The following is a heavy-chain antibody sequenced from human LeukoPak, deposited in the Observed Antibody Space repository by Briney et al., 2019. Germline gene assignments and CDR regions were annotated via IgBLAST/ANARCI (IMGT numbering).Heavy chain of an antibody. CDR3: ARGGSPPEALGDAFDI. V-gene: IGHV3-74*01. CDR2: INSDGSST. J-gene: IGHJ3*02. CDR1: GFTFSTYW. Sequence: AGGSLRLSCAASGFTFSTYWMHWVRQAPGKGLVRVSRINSDGSSTIYADSVKGRFTISRDNAKNTLYLQMNSLRAEDTAVYYCARGGSPPEALGDAFDIWGQGTMVTVSS. D-gene: IGHD1-26*01.